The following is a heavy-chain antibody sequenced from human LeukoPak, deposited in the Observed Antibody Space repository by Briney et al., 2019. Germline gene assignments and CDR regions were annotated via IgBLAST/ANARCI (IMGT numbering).Heavy chain of an antibody. V-gene: IGHV3-74*01. CDR3: ARDYSWVLDS. D-gene: IGHD2-21*01. Sequence: GGSLRLSCAASGFTSRNYWMHWVRQAPGKGLVWVSHINSDGSSTDYADSVKGRFTISRDNAKNTLYLQMNSLRAEDTAVYYCARDYSWVLDSWGQGTLVTVSS. CDR1: GFTSRNYW. CDR2: INSDGSST. J-gene: IGHJ4*02.